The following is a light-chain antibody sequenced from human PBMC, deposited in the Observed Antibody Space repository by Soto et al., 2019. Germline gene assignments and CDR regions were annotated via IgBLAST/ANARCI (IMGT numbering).Light chain of an antibody. CDR3: QQYNIWPPIT. CDR2: GAS. V-gene: IGKV3-15*01. J-gene: IGKJ5*01. CDR1: QSVSSN. Sequence: EIVMTQSPATLSVSPGERSTLSCMASQSVSSNLAWYQQKPGQAPRLLIYGASTRATGIPARFSGSGSGTEFTLTISSLQSEDFAVYYCQQYNIWPPITFGQGTRLEIK.